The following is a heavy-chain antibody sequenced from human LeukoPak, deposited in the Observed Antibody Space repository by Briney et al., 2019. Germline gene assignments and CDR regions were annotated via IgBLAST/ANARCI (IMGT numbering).Heavy chain of an antibody. Sequence: GGSLRLSCAASGFTFRSYGMHWVRQAPGKGLEWVAFIRYDGTNKYYADSVKGRFTISRDNSKNILYLQMKSLKPEDTAVYYCAKDSQVVAATRTYYFDYWGQGTLVTVSS. J-gene: IGHJ4*02. V-gene: IGHV3-30*02. CDR3: AKDSQVVAATRTYYFDY. CDR1: GFTFRSYG. D-gene: IGHD2-15*01. CDR2: IRYDGTNK.